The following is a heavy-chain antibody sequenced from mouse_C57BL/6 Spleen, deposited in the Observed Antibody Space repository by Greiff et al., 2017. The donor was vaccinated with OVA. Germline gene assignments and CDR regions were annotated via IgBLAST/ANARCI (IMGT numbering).Heavy chain of an antibody. J-gene: IGHJ2*01. V-gene: IGHV7-3*01. Sequence: EVQRVESGGGLVQPGGSLSLSCAASGFTFTDYYMSWVRQPPGKALEWLGFIRNKANGYTTEYSASVKGRFTISRDNSQSILYLQMNALRAEDSATYYCARRTGAFDYWGQGTTLTVSS. CDR1: GFTFTDYY. D-gene: IGHD4-1*01. CDR2: IRNKANGYTT. CDR3: ARRTGAFDY.